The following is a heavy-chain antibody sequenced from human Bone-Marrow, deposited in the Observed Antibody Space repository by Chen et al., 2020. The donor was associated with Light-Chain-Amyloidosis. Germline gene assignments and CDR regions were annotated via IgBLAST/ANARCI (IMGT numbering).Heavy chain of an antibody. Sequence: EVHLVESGGGLVQPGGSLRLSCAASGFTFSDHYMDWVRQAPGKGLEWVGRSRNKVNDYTTEYAASVKGRFTVSRDDSKNSLYLQMASLRTDDTAVYYCSRGGTSLTRYYSPMDVWGQGTTVTVSS. V-gene: IGHV3-72*01. CDR3: SRGGTSLTRYYSPMDV. CDR2: SRNKVNDYTT. J-gene: IGHJ6*02. CDR1: GFTFSDHY. D-gene: IGHD3-9*01.